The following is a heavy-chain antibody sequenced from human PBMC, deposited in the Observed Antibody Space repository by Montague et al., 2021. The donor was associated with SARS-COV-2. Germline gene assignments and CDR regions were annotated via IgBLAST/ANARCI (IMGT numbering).Heavy chain of an antibody. CDR2: INHRGTS. V-gene: IGHV4-34*01. Sequence: SETLSLTCAVYGGSFSDYFWTWIRQPPGKGLEWIWEINHRGTSNYNPSLKSRVPISVDMSKNQFSLYLGSVTGADTAVYYCARGRQHFNMIVVVMTGGEYYFDYWGQGTLVTVSS. CDR1: GGSFSDYF. D-gene: IGHD3-22*01. J-gene: IGHJ4*02. CDR3: ARGRQHFNMIVVVMTGGEYYFDY.